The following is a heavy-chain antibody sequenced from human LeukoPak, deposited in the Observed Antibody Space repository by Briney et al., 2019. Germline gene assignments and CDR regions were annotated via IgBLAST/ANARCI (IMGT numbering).Heavy chain of an antibody. V-gene: IGHV3-7*05. CDR1: GFTFSSYW. CDR3: AGGQGWLLDY. D-gene: IGHD2-15*01. CDR2: IKQDGSEQ. J-gene: IGHJ4*02. Sequence: GSLRLSCAASGFTFSSYWMTWVRRAPGKGLEWVANIKQDGSEQYYVDSVRGRFTISRDNAKNSLFLQMNSLRVEDTAVYYCAGGQGWLLDYWGQGALVTVSS.